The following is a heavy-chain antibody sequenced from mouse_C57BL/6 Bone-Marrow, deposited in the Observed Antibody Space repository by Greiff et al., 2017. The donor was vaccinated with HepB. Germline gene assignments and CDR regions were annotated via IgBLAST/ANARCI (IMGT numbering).Heavy chain of an antibody. D-gene: IGHD1-1*01. CDR1: GYTFTDYY. V-gene: IGHV1-19*01. CDR2: INPYNGGT. CDR3: TRYYYGSGYWFAY. J-gene: IGHJ3*01. Sequence: VQLQQSGPVLVKPGASVKMSCKASGYTFTDYYMNWVKQSHGKSLEWIGVINPYNGGTSYNQKFKGKATLTVDKSSSTAYMELNSLTSEDSAVYYCTRYYYGSGYWFAYWGQGTLVTVSA.